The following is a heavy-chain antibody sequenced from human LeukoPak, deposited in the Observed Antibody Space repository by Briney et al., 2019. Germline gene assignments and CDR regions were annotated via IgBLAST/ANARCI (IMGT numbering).Heavy chain of an antibody. V-gene: IGHV3-21*01. CDR3: ARADSNIAARRIGFDY. Sequence: GRSLRLSCAASGFTFSSYAMHWVRQAPGKGLEWVSSISGSSSYIYYADSVKGRFTISRDNAKNSLYLQMNSLRAGDTALYYCARADSNIAARRIGFDYWGQGTLVTVSS. J-gene: IGHJ4*02. D-gene: IGHD6-6*01. CDR2: ISGSSSYI. CDR1: GFTFSSYA.